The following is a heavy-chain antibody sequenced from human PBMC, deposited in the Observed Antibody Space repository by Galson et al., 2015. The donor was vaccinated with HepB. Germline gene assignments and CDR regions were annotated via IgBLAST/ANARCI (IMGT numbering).Heavy chain of an antibody. Sequence: SCKASGYTFTGYYMHWVRQAPGRGLEWMGWINPNSGGTNYAQKFQGRVTMTRDTSISTAYMELSRLRSDDTAVYYCARDLREWFGEDHFDYWGQGTLVTVSS. CDR2: INPNSGGT. V-gene: IGHV1-2*02. J-gene: IGHJ4*02. CDR3: ARDLREWFGEDHFDY. D-gene: IGHD3-10*01. CDR1: GYTFTGYY.